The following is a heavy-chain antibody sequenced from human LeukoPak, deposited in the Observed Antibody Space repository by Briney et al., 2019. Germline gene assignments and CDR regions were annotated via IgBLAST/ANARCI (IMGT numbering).Heavy chain of an antibody. V-gene: IGHV1-69*06. CDR3: ARDSSSSWDDYYYYYMDV. CDR2: IIPIFGTA. D-gene: IGHD6-6*01. CDR1: GGTFSSYA. Sequence: EASVEVSCKASGGTFSSYAISWVRQAPGQGLEWMGGIIPIFGTANYAQKFQGRVTITADKSTSTAYMELSSLRSEDTAVYYCARDSSSSWDDYYYYYMDVWGKGTTVTVSS. J-gene: IGHJ6*03.